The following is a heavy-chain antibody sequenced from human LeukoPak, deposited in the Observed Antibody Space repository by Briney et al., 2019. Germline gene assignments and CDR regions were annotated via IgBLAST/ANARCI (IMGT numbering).Heavy chain of an antibody. D-gene: IGHD6-19*01. CDR2: INPNSGGT. J-gene: IGHJ4*02. CDR3: AREVGQWLVHIDY. Sequence: ASVKVSCKASGYTFTGYYMHWVRQAPGQGLKWMGWINPNSGGTNYAQKFQGRVTMTRDTSISTAYMELSRLRSDDTAVYYCAREVGQWLVHIDYWGQGTLVTVSS. V-gene: IGHV1-2*02. CDR1: GYTFTGYY.